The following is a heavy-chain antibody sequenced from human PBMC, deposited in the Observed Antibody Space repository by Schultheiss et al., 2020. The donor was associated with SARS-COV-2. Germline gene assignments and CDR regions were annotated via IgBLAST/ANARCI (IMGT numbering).Heavy chain of an antibody. D-gene: IGHD6-19*01. CDR1: GGSISSSSYY. J-gene: IGHJ3*02. V-gene: IGHV4-39*07. Sequence: GSLRLSCTVSGGSISSSSYYWGWIRQPPGKGLEWIGEINHSGSTNYNPSLKSRVTISVDTSKNQFSLKLSSVTAADTAVYYCARSSSGWYRDAFDIWGQGTMVTVAS. CDR3: ARSSSGWYRDAFDI. CDR2: INHSGST.